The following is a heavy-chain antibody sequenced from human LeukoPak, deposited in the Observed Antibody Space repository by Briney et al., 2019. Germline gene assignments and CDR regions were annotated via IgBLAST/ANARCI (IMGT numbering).Heavy chain of an antibody. J-gene: IGHJ6*04. CDR3: ARAGYSGSDFSV. Sequence: SETLSLTCTVSGGSISSRSYYWGWIRQPPGKGLEWIGYIYYSGSTNYNPSLKSRVTISVDTSKNQFSLKLSSVTATDTAVYYCARAGYSGSDFSVWGKGSTVTVSS. CDR2: IYYSGST. CDR1: GGSISSRSYY. V-gene: IGHV4-61*05. D-gene: IGHD5-12*01.